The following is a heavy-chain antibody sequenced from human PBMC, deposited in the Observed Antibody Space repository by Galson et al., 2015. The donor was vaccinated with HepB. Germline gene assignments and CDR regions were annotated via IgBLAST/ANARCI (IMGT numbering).Heavy chain of an antibody. CDR1: GFIFSKYA. CDR3: AKDGVMVATSPYHFHY. D-gene: IGHD2-15*01. CDR2: ISGGAGDT. J-gene: IGHJ4*02. V-gene: IGHV3-23*01. Sequence: SLRLSCAASGFIFSKYAMNWVRQAPGKGLEWVSIISGGAGDTYSKYAASVKGRFAISRDNSKNTLFLQLNSLRAEDTAVYYCAKDGVMVATSPYHFHYWGQGTLVTVSS.